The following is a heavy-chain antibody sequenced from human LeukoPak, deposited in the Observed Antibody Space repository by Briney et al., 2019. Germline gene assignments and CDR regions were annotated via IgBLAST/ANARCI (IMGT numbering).Heavy chain of an antibody. Sequence: SQTLSLTCAISGDSVSSNGASWNWLRQSPSRGLDWLGRTYYRSQQWHSDYAPSVKGRITLNPDTSKNQFSLQLNSMTPEDTAVYYCGRETDFGVVTNWGQGTLVTVSS. D-gene: IGHD3-3*01. CDR1: GDSVSSNGAS. CDR3: GRETDFGVVTN. J-gene: IGHJ4*02. CDR2: TYYRSQQWHS. V-gene: IGHV6-1*01.